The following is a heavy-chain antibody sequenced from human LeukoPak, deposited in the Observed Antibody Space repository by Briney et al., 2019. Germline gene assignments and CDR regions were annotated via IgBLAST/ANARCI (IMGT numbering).Heavy chain of an antibody. CDR1: GGSISINSYY. CDR3: ARHLYSSGWYGWFDH. CDR2: TYSSGST. D-gene: IGHD6-19*01. J-gene: IGHJ5*02. V-gene: IGHV4-39*01. Sequence: PAETLSLTCTVSGGSISINSYYWGWIRRPPGKGLEWVVTTYSSGSTYYDPSLKSRITISEDTTKNLYSLKLSPVAADATAFYWGARHLYSSGWYGWFDHWGQGTLVTLSS.